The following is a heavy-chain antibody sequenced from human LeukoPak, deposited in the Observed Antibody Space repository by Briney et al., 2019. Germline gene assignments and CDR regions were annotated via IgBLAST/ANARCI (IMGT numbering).Heavy chain of an antibody. V-gene: IGHV3-74*01. CDR2: VKGDGTST. J-gene: IGHJ3*02. CDR3: ATGLVSAYET. D-gene: IGHD3-9*01. CDR1: GFTSGVSYITYW. Sequence: GGSLRLSCAASGFTSGVSYITYWMHWVRQAPGKGLVWVARVKGDGTSTIYADSVKGRFTISRDNAKNTLYLQMNSLTSDDTALYYCATGLVSAYETWGQGTMVTVSS.